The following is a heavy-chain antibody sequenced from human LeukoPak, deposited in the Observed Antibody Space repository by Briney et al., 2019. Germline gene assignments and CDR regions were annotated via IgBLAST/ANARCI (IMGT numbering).Heavy chain of an antibody. V-gene: IGHV3-74*01. Sequence: GGSLRLSCAASGFTLSSYWMHWVRQTPGKGPVWVSRINSDGSSTSYADSVKGRFTISRDNAKNTLYLQMNSLRAEDTAVYYCARGNSHNFDYWGKGALVTVSS. CDR2: INSDGSST. D-gene: IGHD4-4*01. CDR3: ARGNSHNFDY. CDR1: GFTLSSYW. J-gene: IGHJ4*02.